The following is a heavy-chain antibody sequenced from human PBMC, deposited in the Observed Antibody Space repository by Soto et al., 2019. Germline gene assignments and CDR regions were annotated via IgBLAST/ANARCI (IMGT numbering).Heavy chain of an antibody. J-gene: IGHJ4*02. V-gene: IGHV4-59*01. CDR2: IHYSGAS. CDR3: ARRSGRSDY. CDR1: GDSFTSFY. Sequence: SETLSLTCTVSGDSFTSFYWSWIRQPPGRGLEWIGYIHYSGASDHNPSLKSRVTMSMDMSENQFSLNLSSVTAADTAVYYCARRSGRSDYWGQGTLVTVSS. D-gene: IGHD3-10*01.